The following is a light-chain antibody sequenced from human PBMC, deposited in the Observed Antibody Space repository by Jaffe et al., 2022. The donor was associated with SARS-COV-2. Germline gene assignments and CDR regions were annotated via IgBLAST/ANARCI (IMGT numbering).Light chain of an antibody. J-gene: IGKJ4*01. CDR3: QHRSSWPLT. CDR2: DAS. V-gene: IGKV3-11*01. Sequence: EVVLTQSPATLSLSPGERATLSCRASLNIIRYLAWYQQKPGQAPRLLIYDASNRATGIPARFSGSGSGTDFTLTISSLEPEDFAVYYCQHRSSWPLTFGGGTKVEIK. CDR1: LNIIRY.